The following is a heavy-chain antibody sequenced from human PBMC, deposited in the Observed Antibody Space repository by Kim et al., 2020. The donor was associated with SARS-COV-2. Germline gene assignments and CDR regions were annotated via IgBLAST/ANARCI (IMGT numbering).Heavy chain of an antibody. J-gene: IGHJ6*02. CDR2: IDPSDSYT. CDR3: ATSRGYYDYYGMDV. V-gene: IGHV5-10-1*01. CDR1: GYSITSYW. Sequence: GESLKISCKGSGYSITSYWISWVRQIPGKGLEWMGRIDPSDSYTNYSPSFQGHVTISADKSISTAYLQWSSLKASDTAMYYCATSRGYYDYYGMDVWGQGTTVTVSS. D-gene: IGHD3-10*01.